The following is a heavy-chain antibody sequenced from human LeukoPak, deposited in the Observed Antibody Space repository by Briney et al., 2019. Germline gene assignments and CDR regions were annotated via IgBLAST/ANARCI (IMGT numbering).Heavy chain of an antibody. D-gene: IGHD6-13*01. J-gene: IGHJ4*02. CDR1: GFTFSSYA. Sequence: GGSLRLSCAASGFTFSSYAMTGVRQAPGKGLEWVSHISGSGGGTYYADSVKGRFTISRDNSKNTLYLQMNSLRAEDTAVYYCARPSSWPYFDYWGQGTLVTVSS. CDR2: ISGSGGGT. CDR3: ARPSSWPYFDY. V-gene: IGHV3-23*01.